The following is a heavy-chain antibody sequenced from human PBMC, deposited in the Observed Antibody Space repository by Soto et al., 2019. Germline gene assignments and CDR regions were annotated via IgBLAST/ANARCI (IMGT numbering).Heavy chain of an antibody. CDR3: AKDRSTYSIPGTYYFDY. Sequence: PGESLRLSCAASGFTFSSYAMSWVRQAPGRGLEWVSAISGSGGSTYYADSVKGRFTISRDNSKNTLYLQMNSLRAEDTAVYYCAKDRSTYSIPGTYYFDYCGQGTLVTXSS. CDR1: GFTFSSYA. D-gene: IGHD2-15*01. CDR2: ISGSGGST. J-gene: IGHJ4*02. V-gene: IGHV3-23*01.